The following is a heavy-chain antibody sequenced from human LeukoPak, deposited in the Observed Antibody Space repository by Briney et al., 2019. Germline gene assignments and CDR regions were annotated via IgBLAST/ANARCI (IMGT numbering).Heavy chain of an antibody. J-gene: IGHJ5*02. V-gene: IGHV4-34*01. CDR2: INHSGST. CDR3: ARVRKGRSWIFDP. Sequence: PSETLSLTCAVYGGSFSGYYWSWIRQPPGKGLEWIGEINHSGSTNYNPSLKSRVTISVDTSKNQFSLKLSSVTAADTAVYYCARVRKGRSWIFDPWGQGTLVTVSS. CDR1: GGSFSGYY. D-gene: IGHD6-13*01.